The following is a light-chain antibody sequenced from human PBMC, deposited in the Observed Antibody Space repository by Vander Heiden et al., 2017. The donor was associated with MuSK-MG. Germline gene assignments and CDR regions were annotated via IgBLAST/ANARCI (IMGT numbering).Light chain of an antibody. CDR3: SSYAGSNILL. CDR2: EVT. Sequence: QSALTQPPSASGSPGQSVSVSCNGSSSDVGAYNFVSWYQQQPGKAPKLIIYEVTKRPSGVPDRFSGSKSGNTASLTVSGLQTEDEADYYCSSYAGSNILLFGGGTRLTAL. J-gene: IGLJ2*01. CDR1: SSDVGAYNF. V-gene: IGLV2-8*01.